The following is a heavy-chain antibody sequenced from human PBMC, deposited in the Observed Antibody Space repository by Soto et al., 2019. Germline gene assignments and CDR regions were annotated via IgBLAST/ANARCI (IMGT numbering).Heavy chain of an antibody. CDR3: ARNNRNYDDFDY. CDR2: IYYSGST. V-gene: IGHV4-59*08. D-gene: IGHD1-7*01. Sequence: SETLSLTCTVSGGSISSYYWSWIRQPPGKGLEWIGYIYYSGSTNYNPSLKSRVTISVDTSKNQFSLKLSSVTAADTAVYYCARNNRNYDDFDYWGQGTLVTVSS. J-gene: IGHJ4*02. CDR1: GGSISSYY.